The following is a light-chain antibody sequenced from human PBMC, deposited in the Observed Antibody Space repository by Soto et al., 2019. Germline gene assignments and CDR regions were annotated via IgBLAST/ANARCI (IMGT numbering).Light chain of an antibody. Sequence: DIQMTQSPSSLSASVGDRVTITCRASQSISSYLNWYQQKPGKAPNLLIYAASSLQSGVPSRFSGSGSGTDFTLTISSLQPEDFATYYCQQSYSTPSCGQGTKLEIK. J-gene: IGKJ2*01. CDR2: AAS. CDR1: QSISSY. CDR3: QQSYSTPS. V-gene: IGKV1-39*01.